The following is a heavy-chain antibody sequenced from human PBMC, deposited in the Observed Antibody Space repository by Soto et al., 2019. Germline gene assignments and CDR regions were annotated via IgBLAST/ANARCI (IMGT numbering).Heavy chain of an antibody. CDR3: ARETRLLYSSSSPFDY. Sequence: SETLSLTCTVSGGSISSYYWSWIRQPPGKGLEWIGYIYYSGSTNYNPSLKSRVTISVDTSKNQFSLKLSSVTAADTVVYYCARETRLLYSSSSPFDYWGQGTLVTVSS. V-gene: IGHV4-59*12. J-gene: IGHJ4*02. CDR2: IYYSGST. CDR1: GGSISSYY. D-gene: IGHD6-6*01.